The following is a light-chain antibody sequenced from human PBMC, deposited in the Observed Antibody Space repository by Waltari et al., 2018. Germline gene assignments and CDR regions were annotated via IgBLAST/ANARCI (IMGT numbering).Light chain of an antibody. Sequence: QSVLTQPPSASGTPGQRATISCSGSSPHIGSNTVHWYQQPPGTAPKLLIDSNNQRPSGVPDRFSGSKSGTSASLAISGLQSEDEADYYCAAWDDSLNGHVVFGGGTKLTVL. V-gene: IGLV1-44*01. CDR2: SNN. CDR3: AAWDDSLNGHVV. CDR1: SPHIGSNT. J-gene: IGLJ2*01.